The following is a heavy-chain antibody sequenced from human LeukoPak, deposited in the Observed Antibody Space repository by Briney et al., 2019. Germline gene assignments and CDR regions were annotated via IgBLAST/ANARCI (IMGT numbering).Heavy chain of an antibody. CDR2: IRFDGTNK. CDR3: ASLVDTPSFGHMDV. V-gene: IGHV3-30*02. D-gene: IGHD5-18*01. Sequence: GGSLRLSCAASGFTFSSYGMHWVRQAPGKGLEWVSFIRFDGTNKYYADSVKGRFTISRDISKNTLYLQMNSLRDEDTAVYYCASLVDTPSFGHMDVWGKGTTVTISS. J-gene: IGHJ6*03. CDR1: GFTFSSYG.